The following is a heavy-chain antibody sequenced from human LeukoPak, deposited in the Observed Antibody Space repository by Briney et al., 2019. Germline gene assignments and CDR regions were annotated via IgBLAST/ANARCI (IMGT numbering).Heavy chain of an antibody. CDR1: GFTFSSYW. V-gene: IGHV3-74*01. J-gene: IGHJ1*01. CDR3: ARAPSEIGGYYPEYFRH. Sequence: GGSLRLSSAASGFTFSSYWMHWVRQAPGKGLVWVSRIKSDGSTNYAYSVKGRFTISRDNAKNTVSLQMNSLRAEDTGVYYCARAPSEIGGYYPEYFRHWGQGTLVTVSS. CDR2: IKSDGST. D-gene: IGHD3-22*01.